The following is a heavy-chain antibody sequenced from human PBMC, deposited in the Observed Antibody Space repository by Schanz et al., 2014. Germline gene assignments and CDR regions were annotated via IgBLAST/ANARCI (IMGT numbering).Heavy chain of an antibody. J-gene: IGHJ4*02. CDR2: ISGDGTTT. Sequence: EVQLVESGGGLVQPGGSLRLSCAASGFTFSVYWMHWVRQPPGEGLVSVSRISGDGTTTSYADSVKGRFTISRDNAKNSLYLQMNSVTAEDTALYYCAKDIRIRLFFQFDSWGQGTLVTVSS. D-gene: IGHD3-3*01. CDR1: GFTFSVYW. CDR3: AKDIRIRLFFQFDS. V-gene: IGHV3-74*01.